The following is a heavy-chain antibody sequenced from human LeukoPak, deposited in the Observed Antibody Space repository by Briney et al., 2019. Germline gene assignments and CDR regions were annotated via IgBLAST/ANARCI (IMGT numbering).Heavy chain of an antibody. Sequence: ASVKVSCKASGGTLSSYAISWVRQAPGQGLEWMGRIIPIFGTANYAQKFQGRVTITTDESTSTAYMELSSLRSEDTAVYYCARDGGIAAAGIRFDPWGQGTLVTVSS. CDR1: GGTLSSYA. V-gene: IGHV1-69*05. D-gene: IGHD6-13*01. CDR3: ARDGGIAAAGIRFDP. CDR2: IIPIFGTA. J-gene: IGHJ5*02.